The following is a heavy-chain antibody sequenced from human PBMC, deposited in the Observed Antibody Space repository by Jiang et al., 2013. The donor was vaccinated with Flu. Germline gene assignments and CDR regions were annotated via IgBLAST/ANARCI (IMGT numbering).Heavy chain of an antibody. CDR3: ARDSGDPYFDWLLPDY. Sequence: QLVESGAEVKKPGASVKVSCKASGYTFTGYYMHWVRQAPGQGLEWMGWINPNSGGTNYAQKFQGWVTMTRDTSISTAYMELSRLRSDDTAVYYCARDSGDPYFDWLLPDYWGQGTLVTVSS. V-gene: IGHV1-2*04. CDR1: GYTFTGYY. CDR2: INPNSGGT. J-gene: IGHJ4*02. D-gene: IGHD3-9*01.